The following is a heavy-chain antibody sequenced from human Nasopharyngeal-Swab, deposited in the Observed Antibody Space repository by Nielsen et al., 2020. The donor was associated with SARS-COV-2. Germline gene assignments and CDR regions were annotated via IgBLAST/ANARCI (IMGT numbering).Heavy chain of an antibody. V-gene: IGHV7-4-1*02. CDR3: ARDEKSQGIFGVVISGQRWFDP. CDR2: INTNTGNP. J-gene: IGHJ5*02. CDR1: GYTFTSYA. D-gene: IGHD3-3*01. Sequence: ASVKVSCKASGYTFTSYAMNWVRQAPGQGLEWMGWINTNTGNPTYAQGFTGRFVFSLDTSVSTAYLQISSLKAEATAVYYCARDEKSQGIFGVVISGQRWFDPWGQGTLVTVSS.